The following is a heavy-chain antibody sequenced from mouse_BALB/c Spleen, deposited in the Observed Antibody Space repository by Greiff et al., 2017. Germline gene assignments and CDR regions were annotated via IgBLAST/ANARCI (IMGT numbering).Heavy chain of an antibody. CDR2: ISSGGST. CDR1: GFTFSSYA. CDR3: ARDYYGYVGY. Sequence: EVQGVESGGGLVKPGGSLKLSCAASGFTFSSYAMSWVRQTPEKRLEWVASISSGGSTYYPDSVKGRFTISRDNARNILYLQMSSLRSEDTAMYYCARDYYGYVGYWGQGTTLTVSS. D-gene: IGHD1-1*01. V-gene: IGHV5-6-5*01. J-gene: IGHJ2*01.